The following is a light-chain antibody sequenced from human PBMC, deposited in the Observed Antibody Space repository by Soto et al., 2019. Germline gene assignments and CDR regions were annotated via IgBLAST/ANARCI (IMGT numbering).Light chain of an antibody. Sequence: EIVLTQSPGTLSLSPGERATLSCRASQSVSSSQLAWYQQKPGQAPRLLIYGASSRATGIPDRFTGSGSGTDVNLTISRLEPGDFAVYYCQKYSTLPLTFGQGTKVEIK. CDR1: QSVSSSQ. CDR3: QKYSTLPLT. V-gene: IGKV3-20*01. CDR2: GAS. J-gene: IGKJ1*01.